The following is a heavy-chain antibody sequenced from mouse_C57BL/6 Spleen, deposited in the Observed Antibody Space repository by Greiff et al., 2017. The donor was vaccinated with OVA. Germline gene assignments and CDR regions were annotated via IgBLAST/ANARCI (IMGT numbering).Heavy chain of an antibody. CDR3: TRGIYYGSSYYFDY. CDR2: IYPGNSDT. V-gene: IGHV1-5*01. CDR1: GYTFTSYW. D-gene: IGHD1-1*01. J-gene: IGHJ2*01. Sequence: VQLQQSGTVLARPGASVKMSCKTSGYTFTSYWMHWVKQRPGQGLEWIGAIYPGNSDTSYNQKFKGKAKLTAVTSASTAYMELSSLTNEDSAVYYCTRGIYYGSSYYFDYWGQGTTLTVSS.